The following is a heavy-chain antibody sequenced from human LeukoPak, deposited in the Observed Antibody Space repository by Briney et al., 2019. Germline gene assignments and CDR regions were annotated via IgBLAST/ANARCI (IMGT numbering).Heavy chain of an antibody. CDR1: GYTLTSYG. CDR3: ARVEITYYDFWSGYYNDY. D-gene: IGHD3-3*01. CDR2: ISAYNGNT. V-gene: IGHV1-18*01. J-gene: IGHJ4*02. Sequence: ASVKVSCKASGYTLTSYGISWVRQAPGQGLEWMGWISAYNGNTNYAQKLQGRVTMTADTSTSTAYMELRSLRSDDTAVYYCARVEITYYDFWSGYYNDYWGQGTLVTVSS.